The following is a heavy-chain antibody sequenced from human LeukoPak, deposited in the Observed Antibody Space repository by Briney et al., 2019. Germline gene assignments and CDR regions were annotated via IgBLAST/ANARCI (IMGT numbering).Heavy chain of an antibody. D-gene: IGHD2-2*02. J-gene: IGHJ2*01. CDR3: ARSPPYCSSTSCYNSDWYFDL. Sequence: GGSLRLSCAASGFTFSSYWMHWVRQAPGKGLVWVSRINTDGSSTSYADSVKGRFTISRDNAKNMLYLQMNSLRAEDTAVYYCARSPPYCSSTSCYNSDWYFDLWGRGTLVTVSS. V-gene: IGHV3-74*01. CDR2: INTDGSST. CDR1: GFTFSSYW.